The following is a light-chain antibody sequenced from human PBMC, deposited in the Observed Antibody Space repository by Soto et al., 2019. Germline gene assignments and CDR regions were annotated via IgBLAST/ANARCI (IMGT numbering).Light chain of an antibody. Sequence: DSQMTQSPSTLSGSVGGRGTITCRAIQTISSWLAWYQQKPGKAPKLLIYKASTLKSGVPSRFRGSGSGTEFTLTISSLQPDDFEAYYCQHYNSYSEAFGQGTKVDIK. CDR3: QHYNSYSEA. CDR2: KAS. V-gene: IGKV1-5*03. J-gene: IGKJ1*01. CDR1: QTISSW.